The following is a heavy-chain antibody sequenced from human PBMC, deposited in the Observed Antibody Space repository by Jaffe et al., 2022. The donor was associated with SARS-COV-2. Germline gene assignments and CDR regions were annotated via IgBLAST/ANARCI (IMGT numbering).Heavy chain of an antibody. CDR3: ARVGSRYYDSSGYPEFDP. J-gene: IGHJ5*02. D-gene: IGHD3-22*01. Sequence: EVQLVESGGGLVQPGGSLRLSCAASGFTFSSYWMSWVRQAPGKGLEWVANIKQDGSEKYYVDSVKGRFTISRDNAKNSLYLQMNSLRAEDTAVYYCARVGSRYYDSSGYPEFDPWGQGTLVTVSS. CDR1: GFTFSSYW. V-gene: IGHV3-7*01. CDR2: IKQDGSEK.